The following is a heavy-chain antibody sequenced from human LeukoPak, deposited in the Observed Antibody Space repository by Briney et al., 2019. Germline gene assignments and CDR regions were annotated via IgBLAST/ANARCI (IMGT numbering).Heavy chain of an antibody. CDR1: GGSISSGDSH. Sequence: PSETLSLTCTVSGGSISSGDSHWNWIRQPPGKGLEWIGFIHDSGSTYYNPSLKSRVSISRNMSKNQLSLMLSSVTAADTAVYYCARGFGAGNYYYGWFDPWGQGTLVSVSS. CDR2: IHDSGST. V-gene: IGHV4-30-4*01. D-gene: IGHD3-10*01. CDR3: ARGFGAGNYYYGWFDP. J-gene: IGHJ5*02.